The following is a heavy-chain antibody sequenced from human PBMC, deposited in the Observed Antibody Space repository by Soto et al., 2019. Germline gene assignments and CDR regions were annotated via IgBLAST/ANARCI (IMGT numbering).Heavy chain of an antibody. D-gene: IGHD6-13*01. CDR3: AKDSSVTAAGSGGWFDP. V-gene: IGHV3-30*18. CDR1: GFDFNTYG. CDR2: ISFDGGNQ. J-gene: IGHJ5*02. Sequence: QVQLVQSGGGVVQPGRSLRLSCAASGFDFNTYGLHWVRQAPGKGLEWVAGISFDGGNQYYADSVKGRFTISREKSNNPLYLQMNSLGAEDTATYXXAKDSSVTAAGSGGWFDPWGQGTLVIVSS.